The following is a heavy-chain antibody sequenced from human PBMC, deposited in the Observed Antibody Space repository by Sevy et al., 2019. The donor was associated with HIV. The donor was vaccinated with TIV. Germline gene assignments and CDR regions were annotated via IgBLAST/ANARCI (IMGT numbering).Heavy chain of an antibody. CDR1: GFTFSSYA. CDR3: AKDRRYGDIGLFDY. D-gene: IGHD4-17*01. V-gene: IGHV3-23*01. CDR2: ISGRGDTT. Sequence: GGSLRLSCGASGFTFSSYAMSWVRQAPGKGLEWVSVISGRGDTTYYADSVKGRHTISRDNSRNTLYLQMNSLRAEDTAVYYCAKDRRYGDIGLFDYWGQGTLVTVSS. J-gene: IGHJ4*02.